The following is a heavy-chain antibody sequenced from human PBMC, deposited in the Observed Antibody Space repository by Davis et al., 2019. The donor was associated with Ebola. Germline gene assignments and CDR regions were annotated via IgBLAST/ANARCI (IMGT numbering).Heavy chain of an antibody. CDR1: GYTFTSYY. Sequence: AASVKVSCKASGYTFTSYYMHWVRQAPGQGLEWMGIINPSGGSTSYAQKFQGRVTMTRDTSTSTVYMELSSLRSEDTAVYYCASAYYYDSSGYLLGGWGQGTLVTVSS. V-gene: IGHV1-46*01. J-gene: IGHJ4*02. D-gene: IGHD3-22*01. CDR2: INPSGGST. CDR3: ASAYYYDSSGYLLGG.